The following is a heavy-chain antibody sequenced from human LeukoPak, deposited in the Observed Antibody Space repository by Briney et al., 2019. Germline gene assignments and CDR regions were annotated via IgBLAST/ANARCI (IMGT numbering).Heavy chain of an antibody. Sequence: SETLSLTCTVSGGSISSGGYYWSWIRQPPGKGLEWIGEINHSGSTNYNPSLKSRVTISVDTSKNQFSLKLSSVTAADTAVYYCARGRGMGSFYYYYYGMDVWGQGTTVTVSS. V-gene: IGHV4-39*07. CDR3: ARGRGMGSFYYYYYGMDV. CDR1: GGSISSGGYY. CDR2: INHSGST. D-gene: IGHD6-6*01. J-gene: IGHJ6*02.